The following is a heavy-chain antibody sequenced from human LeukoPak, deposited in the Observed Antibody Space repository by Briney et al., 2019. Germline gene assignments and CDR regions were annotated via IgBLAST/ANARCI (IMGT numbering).Heavy chain of an antibody. Sequence: GGSLRLSCAASGFSFSSYGMHWVRQAPGKGLEWVAFIRYDGSNKYYADSVKGRFSISRDNSKNMLYLHMNSLRVEDTAVYYCARDLRGIGDETAYWGQGTLVTVSS. CDR1: GFSFSSYG. CDR3: ARDLRGIGDETAY. J-gene: IGHJ4*02. D-gene: IGHD3-16*01. CDR2: IRYDGSNK. V-gene: IGHV3-30*02.